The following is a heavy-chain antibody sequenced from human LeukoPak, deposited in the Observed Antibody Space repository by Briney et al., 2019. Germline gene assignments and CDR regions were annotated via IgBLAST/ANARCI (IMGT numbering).Heavy chain of an antibody. CDR3: ARDCSGGSCYFAFDY. D-gene: IGHD2-15*01. Sequence: GGSLRLSCAASGFTFSSYSMNWVRQAPGKGLEWVSSISSSSSYIYYADSVKGRFTISRDNAKNSLYLQMNSLRAEDTAVYYCARDCSGGSCYFAFDYWGQGTLVTVSS. CDR2: ISSSSSYI. J-gene: IGHJ4*02. V-gene: IGHV3-21*01. CDR1: GFTFSSYS.